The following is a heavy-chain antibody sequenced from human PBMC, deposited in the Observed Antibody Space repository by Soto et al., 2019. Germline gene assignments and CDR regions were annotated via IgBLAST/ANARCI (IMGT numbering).Heavy chain of an antibody. CDR1: GGSFSGYQ. V-gene: IGHV4-34*01. CDR3: ARHVHNQGYEYYFAS. J-gene: IGHJ4*02. CDR2: INHRGTT. D-gene: IGHD3-3*01. Sequence: SETLSLTCAVYGGSFSGYQWSWVRQSPGKGLEWIAEINHRGTTKYNPSLKSRITISLDTSKNQISLRLSSVTAADTAVYYCARHVHNQGYEYYFASWGQGTLVTVSS.